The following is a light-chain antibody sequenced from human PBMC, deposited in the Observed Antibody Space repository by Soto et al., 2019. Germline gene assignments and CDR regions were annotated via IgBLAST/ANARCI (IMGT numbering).Light chain of an antibody. Sequence: QSVLTQPPSVSGAPGQGVTISCTGSRSNIGAGYDVHWYQQFPGAAPKLLIYANDKRPSGVVDRFYGSKSGTSASLAIVGLQAEDEADYYCQSYDNSLSGSWVFGGGTKLTVL. J-gene: IGLJ3*02. CDR3: QSYDNSLSGSWV. CDR1: RSNIGAGYD. CDR2: AND. V-gene: IGLV1-40*01.